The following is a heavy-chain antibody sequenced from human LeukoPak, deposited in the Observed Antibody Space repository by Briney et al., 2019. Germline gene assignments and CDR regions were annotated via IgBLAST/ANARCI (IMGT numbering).Heavy chain of an antibody. CDR2: ITKTSTSM. CDR3: ARGYDSGYYPPHLDY. V-gene: IGHV3-48*02. Sequence: GGSLRLSCVASGFIFSNFRMDWVRQAPGKGLEWISYITKTSTSMYYADSVKDRFTISRDNGKNSLFLQMNSLRDADTAVYYCARGYDSGYYPPHLDYWGQGTLVTVSS. D-gene: IGHD3-22*01. CDR1: GFIFSNFR. J-gene: IGHJ4*02.